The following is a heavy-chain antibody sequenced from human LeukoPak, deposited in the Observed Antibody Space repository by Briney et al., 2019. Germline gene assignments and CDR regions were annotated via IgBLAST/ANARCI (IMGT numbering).Heavy chain of an antibody. Sequence: GGSLRLSCAASGFTFSNYGMHWVRQAPGKGLEWVAFIRYDGTKKYYADSVKGRFSVSRDNSKNTLYLQMNSLRAEDTAVYYCARDHDYGDYDLDYWGQGTLVTVSS. J-gene: IGHJ4*02. CDR3: ARDHDYGDYDLDY. CDR2: IRYDGTKK. CDR1: GFTFSNYG. D-gene: IGHD4-17*01. V-gene: IGHV3-30*02.